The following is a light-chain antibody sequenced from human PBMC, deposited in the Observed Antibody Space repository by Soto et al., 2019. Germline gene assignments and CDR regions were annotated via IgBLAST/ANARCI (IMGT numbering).Light chain of an antibody. CDR2: EVS. CDR3: SSYTTSSTWV. J-gene: IGLJ3*02. CDR1: SSDVGGYKY. V-gene: IGLV2-14*01. Sequence: QSALTQPASVSGSPGQSITISCTGTSSDVGGYKYVSWYRHHPGKAPKLMIYEVSNRPSGVSNRFSGSKSSNTASLTISGLQAEDEADYYCSSYTTSSTWVFGGGTKLTVL.